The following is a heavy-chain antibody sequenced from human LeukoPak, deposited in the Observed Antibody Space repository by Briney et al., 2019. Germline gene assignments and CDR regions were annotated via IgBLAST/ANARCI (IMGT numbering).Heavy chain of an antibody. CDR1: GGSIRSYY. V-gene: IGHV4-59*01. J-gene: IGHJ4*02. CDR2: SSDSGST. Sequence: PSETLSLTCTVSGGSIRSYYWSWIRQPPGKGLEWIGYSSDSGSTNYNPSLKSRVTLLVDTSKNQSSLNLFSVTAADTAVYYCARGSDYGDSWGQGTLVTVSS. CDR3: ARGSDYGDS.